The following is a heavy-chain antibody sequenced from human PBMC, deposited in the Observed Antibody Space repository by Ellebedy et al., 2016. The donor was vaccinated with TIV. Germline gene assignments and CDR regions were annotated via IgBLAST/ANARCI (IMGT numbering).Heavy chain of an antibody. CDR2: ISYDGSNQ. Sequence: GGSLRLXXAASGFTFSSYAMHWVRQAPGKGLEWVAVISYDGSNQYYADSVKGRFTISRDNSKNTLYLQMNSLRTEDTAVYYCARVYLAVAGTDWSFDLWGRGTLVSVSS. V-gene: IGHV3-30-3*01. CDR1: GFTFSSYA. J-gene: IGHJ2*01. D-gene: IGHD6-19*01. CDR3: ARVYLAVAGTDWSFDL.